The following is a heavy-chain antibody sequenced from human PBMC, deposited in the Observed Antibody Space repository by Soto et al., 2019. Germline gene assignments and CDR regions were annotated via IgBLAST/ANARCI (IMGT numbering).Heavy chain of an antibody. Sequence: ETLSLTCTVSGGSISTYYWSWIRQPPGKGLEWIGYIYYSGTTNYNPSLKSRVTISVDTSKNQFSLKLSSVTAADTAVYYCARERYGGSYYDWFDPWGKGTLVTVPS. J-gene: IGHJ5*02. CDR1: GGSISTYY. D-gene: IGHD1-26*01. V-gene: IGHV4-59*01. CDR2: IYYSGTT. CDR3: ARERYGGSYYDWFDP.